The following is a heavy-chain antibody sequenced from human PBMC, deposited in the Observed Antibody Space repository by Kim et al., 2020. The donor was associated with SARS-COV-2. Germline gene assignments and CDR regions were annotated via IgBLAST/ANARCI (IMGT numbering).Heavy chain of an antibody. CDR1: GGSISSYY. J-gene: IGHJ4*02. CDR3: ARLATEDYGETRIVDY. Sequence: SETLSLTCTVSGGSISSYYWTWIRQPPGKGLEWIGYIYYSGSTNYNPSLKSRVTISVDTPKNQFSLKRSSVTAADTAVYYCARLATEDYGETRIVDYWGQGTLVTVSS. D-gene: IGHD4-17*01. V-gene: IGHV4-59*08. CDR2: IYYSGST.